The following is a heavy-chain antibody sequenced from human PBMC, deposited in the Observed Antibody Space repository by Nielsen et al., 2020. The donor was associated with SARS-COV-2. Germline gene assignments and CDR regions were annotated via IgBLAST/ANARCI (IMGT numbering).Heavy chain of an antibody. CDR1: GFTFSSYS. V-gene: IGHV3-21*04. CDR2: ISSSSSYI. CDR3: AKVPAN. Sequence: GESLKISCAASGFTFSSYSMNWVRQAPGKGLEWVSSISSSSSYIYYADSVKGRFTISRDNSKNTLYVQMNSLRAEDTAVYYCAKVPANWGQGTLVTVSS. J-gene: IGHJ4*02.